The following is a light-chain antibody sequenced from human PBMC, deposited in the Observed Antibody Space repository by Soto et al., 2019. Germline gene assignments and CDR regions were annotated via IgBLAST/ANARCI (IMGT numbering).Light chain of an antibody. CDR3: QQYNSYSRT. Sequence: DIQMTHSPSTLSASVGDXXTXXXXASHSISSWLAWYQQRPGKAPKLLIYKTSSLQSGVPSRFSGSGSGTEFTLTISSLQPDDFATYYCQQYNSYSRTFGQGTKVDIK. J-gene: IGKJ1*01. CDR1: HSISSW. CDR2: KTS. V-gene: IGKV1-5*03.